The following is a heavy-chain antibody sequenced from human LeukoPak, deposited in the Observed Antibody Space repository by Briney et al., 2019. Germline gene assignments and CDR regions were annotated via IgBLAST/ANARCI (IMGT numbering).Heavy chain of an antibody. D-gene: IGHD6-19*01. CDR3: AKHRGSGVAGTGGVES. CDR2: ITGSESST. CDR1: GFTFTNYA. Sequence: GGSLRLSCAASGFTFTNYAMTWVRQAPGKGLEWVSVITGSESSTYYADSVRGRFTISRDNPKNTLYLQMNSLRADDTAVYYCAKHRGSGVAGTGGVESWGQGTLVTVSS. J-gene: IGHJ4*02. V-gene: IGHV3-23*01.